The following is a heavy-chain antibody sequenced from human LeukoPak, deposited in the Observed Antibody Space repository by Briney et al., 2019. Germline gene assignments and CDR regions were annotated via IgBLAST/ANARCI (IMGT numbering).Heavy chain of an antibody. V-gene: IGHV3-23*01. J-gene: IGHJ4*02. CDR1: GFTFTNYA. CDR3: AKAEMGLVRPITSFDY. CDR2: ISGSGGST. D-gene: IGHD3-10*01. Sequence: GGSLRLSCAASGFTFTNYAMTWVRQAPGKGLEWVSAISGSGGSTYYADSVKGRFTISRDNSKNTLYLQMNSLRAEDTAVYYCAKAEMGLVRPITSFDYWGQGTLVTVSS.